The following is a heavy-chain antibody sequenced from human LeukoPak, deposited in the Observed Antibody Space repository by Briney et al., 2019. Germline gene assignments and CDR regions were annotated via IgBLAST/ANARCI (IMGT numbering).Heavy chain of an antibody. Sequence: SETLSLACTVSGGSISSYYWSWIRQPPGKGLEWIGYIYYSGSTNYNPSLKSRVTISVDTSKNQFSLKLSSVTAADTAVYYCARHVGFITMVRGVINNNWFDPWGQGTLVTVSS. V-gene: IGHV4-59*08. J-gene: IGHJ5*02. CDR1: GGSISSYY. CDR2: IYYSGST. CDR3: ARHVGFITMVRGVINNNWFDP. D-gene: IGHD3-10*01.